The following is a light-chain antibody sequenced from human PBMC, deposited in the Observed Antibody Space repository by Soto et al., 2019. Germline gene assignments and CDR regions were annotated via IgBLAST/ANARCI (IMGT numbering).Light chain of an antibody. CDR3: AAWDDSLKHVV. CDR2: ITN. Sequence: QAVVTQPPSASGTPGQRVTISCSGGSSNIGSNTVNWYQQLPRTAPKLLIYITNQRPSGVPDRFSGSKSGTSASLAISGLQSEDEADYYCAAWDDSLKHVVFGGGTKLTVL. V-gene: IGLV1-44*01. J-gene: IGLJ2*01. CDR1: SSNIGSNT.